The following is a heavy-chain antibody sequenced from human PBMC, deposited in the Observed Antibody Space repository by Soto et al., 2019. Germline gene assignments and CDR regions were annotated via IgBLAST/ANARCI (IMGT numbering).Heavy chain of an antibody. CDR2: ISAYNGNT. J-gene: IGHJ4*02. CDR1: GYTFTSYG. Sequence: QVQLVQSGAEVKKPGASVKVSCKASGYTFTSYGISWVRQAPGQELEWMGWISAYNGNTNYAQKLQGRVTMTTDTSTSTAYMELRSLRSDDTAVYYCARDPPNCSSTSCYKRFDYWGQGTLVTVSS. D-gene: IGHD2-2*01. CDR3: ARDPPNCSSTSCYKRFDY. V-gene: IGHV1-18*04.